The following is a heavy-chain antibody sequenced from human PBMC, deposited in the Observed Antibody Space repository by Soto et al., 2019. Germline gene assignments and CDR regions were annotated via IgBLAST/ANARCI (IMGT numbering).Heavy chain of an antibody. CDR3: ARDIAASGTSYYYYGMDV. CDR1: GFTFSSYG. D-gene: IGHD6-13*01. J-gene: IGHJ6*02. Sequence: QVPLVESGGGVVQPGRSLRLSSAASGFTFSSYGMHWVRQAPGKGLEWVAVIWYDGSNKYYADSVKGRFTISRDNSKNTLYLQMNSLRAEDTAVYYCARDIAASGTSYYYYGMDVWGQGTTVTVSS. V-gene: IGHV3-33*01. CDR2: IWYDGSNK.